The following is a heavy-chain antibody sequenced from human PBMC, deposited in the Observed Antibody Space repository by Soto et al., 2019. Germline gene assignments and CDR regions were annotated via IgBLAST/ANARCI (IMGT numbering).Heavy chain of an antibody. V-gene: IGHV3-23*01. J-gene: IGHJ4*02. Sequence: XESLRLSCAASGFTFSSYAMSWVRQAPGKGLEWVSAISGSGGSTYYADSVKGRFTISRDNSKNTLYLQMNSLRAEDTAVYYCAKSRWLVPYYFDYWGQGTLVTVSS. D-gene: IGHD6-19*01. CDR2: ISGSGGST. CDR3: AKSRWLVPYYFDY. CDR1: GFTFSSYA.